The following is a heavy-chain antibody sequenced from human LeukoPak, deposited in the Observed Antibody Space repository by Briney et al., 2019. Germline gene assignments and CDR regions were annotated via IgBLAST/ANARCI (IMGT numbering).Heavy chain of an antibody. D-gene: IGHD3-3*01. CDR3: ATAYYDFWSGYSAFDI. CDR1: GYSISSGYY. V-gene: IGHV4-38-2*01. J-gene: IGHJ3*02. Sequence: SETLPLTCAVSGYSISSGYYWGWIRQPPGKGLEWIGSIYHSRSTYYNPSLKSRVTISVDTSKNQFSLKLSSVTAADTAVYYCATAYYDFWSGYSAFDIWGQGTMVTVSS. CDR2: IYHSRST.